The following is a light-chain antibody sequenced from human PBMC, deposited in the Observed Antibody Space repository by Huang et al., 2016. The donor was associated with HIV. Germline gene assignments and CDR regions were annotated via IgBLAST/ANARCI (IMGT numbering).Light chain of an antibody. J-gene: IGKJ3*01. CDR3: QQTYSTLT. Sequence: DIQMTQSPSSLSASVGDRVTITCRAIQSISTYLNWYQQKPVQAPKLLIYAASTLQSAVPSRFSGSGSGTDFTLTISSLQPEDVATYYCQQTYSTLTFGPGTKVDIK. V-gene: IGKV1-39*01. CDR1: QSISTY. CDR2: AAS.